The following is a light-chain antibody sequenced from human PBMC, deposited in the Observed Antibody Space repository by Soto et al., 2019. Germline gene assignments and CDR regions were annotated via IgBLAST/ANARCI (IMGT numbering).Light chain of an antibody. Sequence: EIVLTQSPGTLSLSPGDRATLSCRASHSINTSFLAWFQQKPGQAPRLLIYAASTRATGIPDRFSGSRSGPEFTLTINSLQSEDFAIYYCQRYNNWPLTFGGGTKV. J-gene: IGKJ4*01. CDR2: AAS. V-gene: IGKV3D-15*01. CDR1: HSINTSF. CDR3: QRYNNWPLT.